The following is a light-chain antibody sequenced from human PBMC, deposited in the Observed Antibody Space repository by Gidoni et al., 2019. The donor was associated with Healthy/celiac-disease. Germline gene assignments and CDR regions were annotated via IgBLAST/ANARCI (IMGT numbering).Light chain of an antibody. V-gene: IGKV1-5*03. CDR2: KAS. CDR3: QHYNSYSPRT. J-gene: IGKJ2*02. Sequence: DIQMTQSPSTLSASVGDRVTITCRASQSISSWLAWYQQKPGKAPKLLIYKASSLESGVPSRFGGIGSGTEFPLTISSLQPDDFATYYCQHYNSYSPRTFGQGTKLEIK. CDR1: QSISSW.